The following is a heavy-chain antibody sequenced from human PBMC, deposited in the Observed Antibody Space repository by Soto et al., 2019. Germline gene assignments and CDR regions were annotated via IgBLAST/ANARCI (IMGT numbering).Heavy chain of an antibody. CDR3: ASWTYNSGWYLDS. CDR1: GFSFSGHW. CDR2: IKQDGSEK. Sequence: EVQLVESGGGLVQPGGSLRLSCAASGFSFSGHWMGWVRQAPGKGLEWVANIKQDGSEKYYADSVKGRFTISRDNAKNSLYLQMDSLRAEDTAVYYCASWTYNSGWYLDSWGQGTPVTVSS. V-gene: IGHV3-7*03. J-gene: IGHJ4*02. D-gene: IGHD6-19*01.